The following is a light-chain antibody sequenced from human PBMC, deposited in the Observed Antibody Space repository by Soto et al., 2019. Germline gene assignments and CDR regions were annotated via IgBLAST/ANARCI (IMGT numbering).Light chain of an antibody. Sequence: EIVMTQSPGTLSVSPGERATLSCRASQSVSSNLAWYQQKPGQAPRLLISEASTRATGIPARFSGSGSGTEFTLTVSSLQSEDFAVYYCQQYIKWPITFGQGTRLEI. CDR1: QSVSSN. V-gene: IGKV3-15*01. J-gene: IGKJ5*01. CDR3: QQYIKWPIT. CDR2: EAS.